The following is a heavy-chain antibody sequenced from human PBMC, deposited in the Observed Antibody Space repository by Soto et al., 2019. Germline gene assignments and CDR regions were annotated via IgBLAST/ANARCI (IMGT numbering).Heavy chain of an antibody. D-gene: IGHD5-18*01. V-gene: IGHV3-33*01. J-gene: IGHJ4*02. CDR2: IWYGGSNK. Sequence: PGGSLRLSCAASGFTFSSYGMHWVRQAPGKGLEWVAVIWYGGSNKYYADSVKGRFTISRDNSKNTLYLQMNSLRAEDTAVYYCARYVDTAMEYYFDYWGQGTLVTVSS. CDR3: ARYVDTAMEYYFDY. CDR1: GFTFSSYG.